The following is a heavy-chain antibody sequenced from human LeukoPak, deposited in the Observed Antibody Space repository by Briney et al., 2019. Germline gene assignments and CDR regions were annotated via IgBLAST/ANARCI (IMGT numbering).Heavy chain of an antibody. CDR1: GYTFTGYY. Sequence: ASVKVSCKASGYTFTGYYMHWVRQAPGQGLEWMGWISAYNGNTNYAQKLQGRVTMTTDTSTSTAYMELRSLRSDDTAVYYCARVPAGLYGSSWSPFDYWGQGTLVTVSS. CDR2: ISAYNGNT. V-gene: IGHV1-18*04. J-gene: IGHJ4*02. D-gene: IGHD6-13*01. CDR3: ARVPAGLYGSSWSPFDY.